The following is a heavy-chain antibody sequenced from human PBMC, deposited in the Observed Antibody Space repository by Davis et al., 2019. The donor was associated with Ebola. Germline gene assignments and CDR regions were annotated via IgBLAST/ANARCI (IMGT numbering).Heavy chain of an antibody. CDR2: IIPIFGTP. CDR1: GGTFSSYA. V-gene: IGHV1-69*13. Sequence: SVKVSCKASGGTFSSYAISWVRQAPGQGLEWMGGIIPIFGTPNYAQKFQGRVTITADESTSTAYMELSSLRSDDTAVYYCARESGEHTSMAKPFDYWGQGTLVTVSS. D-gene: IGHD5-18*01. J-gene: IGHJ4*02. CDR3: ARESGEHTSMAKPFDY.